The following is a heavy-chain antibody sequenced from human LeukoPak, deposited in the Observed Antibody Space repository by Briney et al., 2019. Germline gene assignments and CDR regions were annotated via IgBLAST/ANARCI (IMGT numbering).Heavy chain of an antibody. V-gene: IGHV5-51*01. CDR3: ARRLLGGSGSFDY. CDR1: GYSFTSYW. Sequence: GESLKISCKGSGYSFTSYWIGWVRQMPGKGLEWMGLIHPVDSDTRYSPSFQGQVTMSADKSISTAYLQWSSLKASDTAIYYCARRLLGGSGSFDYWGQGTVVTVSS. J-gene: IGHJ4*02. D-gene: IGHD3-10*01. CDR2: IHPVDSDT.